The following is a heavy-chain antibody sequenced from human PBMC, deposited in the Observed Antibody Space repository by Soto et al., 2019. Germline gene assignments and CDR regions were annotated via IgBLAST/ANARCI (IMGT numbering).Heavy chain of an antibody. Sequence: GGSLRLSCAASGFTFDDYTIHWVRQAPGKGLEWVSLISWDGYSTYYADYVKGRFTISRDNSKSSLYLQMNSLRTEDTALYYCAKGSIATRDYHYYGMDVWGQGTTVTVSS. CDR1: GFTFDDYT. J-gene: IGHJ6*02. CDR2: ISWDGYST. D-gene: IGHD6-6*01. V-gene: IGHV3-43*01. CDR3: AKGSIATRDYHYYGMDV.